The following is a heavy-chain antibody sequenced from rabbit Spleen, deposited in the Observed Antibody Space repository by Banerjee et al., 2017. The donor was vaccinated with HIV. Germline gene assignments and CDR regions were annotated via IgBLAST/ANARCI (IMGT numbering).Heavy chain of an antibody. Sequence: QEQVVESGGGLVQPEGSLTLTCTASGFSFSSYYYMCWVRQAPGKGLEWIVCIDGGSSGGTYYATWAKGRFTVSKTSSTTGTLQMTSLTAADTAPYFCARYLNGGALYTTMDLWGPGPLVTDS. V-gene: IGHV1S45*01. D-gene: IGHD1-1*01. J-gene: IGHJ6*01. CDR3: ARYLNGGALYTTMDL. CDR1: GFSFSSYYY. CDR2: IDGGSSGGT.